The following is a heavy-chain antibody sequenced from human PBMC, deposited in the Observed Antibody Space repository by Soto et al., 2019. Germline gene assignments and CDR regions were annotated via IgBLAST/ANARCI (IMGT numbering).Heavy chain of an antibody. Sequence: PGESLKISCKGSGYSFTSYWISWVRQMPGKGLEWMGRIDPSDSYTNYSPSLQGHVTISADKSFSTAYLQWSSLKASDTAMYYCAKSLLRFSTVSFDYWGQGTLVTVSS. V-gene: IGHV5-10-1*01. CDR2: IDPSDSYT. CDR1: GYSFTSYW. CDR3: AKSLLRFSTVSFDY. D-gene: IGHD4-17*01. J-gene: IGHJ4*02.